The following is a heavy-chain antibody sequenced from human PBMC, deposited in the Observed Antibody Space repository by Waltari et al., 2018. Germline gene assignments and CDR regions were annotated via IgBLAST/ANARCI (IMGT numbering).Heavy chain of an antibody. D-gene: IGHD2-8*02. Sequence: QVQLVQSGAEVKKPGSSVKVSCKASGGTFSSYAISWVRQAPGQGLEWMGGIIPTCGTANCAQKVEGRVTINANESTSTAYMERSSMRAEDTAVYYCARGGLVRVVYAIKHWYFDLWGRGTLVTVSS. CDR3: ARGGLVRVVYAIKHWYFDL. CDR2: IIPTCGTA. V-gene: IGHV1-69*13. J-gene: IGHJ2*01. CDR1: GGTFSSYA.